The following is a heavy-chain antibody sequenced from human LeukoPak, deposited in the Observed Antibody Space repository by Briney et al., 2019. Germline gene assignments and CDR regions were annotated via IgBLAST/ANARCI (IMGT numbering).Heavy chain of an antibody. CDR1: GYTFTGYY. V-gene: IGHV1-2*02. CDR3: ARAYCSGGSCNPRIYYFDY. J-gene: IGHJ4*02. D-gene: IGHD2-15*01. CDR2: INPNSGGT. Sequence: ASVRVSCKASGYTFTGYYMHWVRQAPGQGLEWMGWINPNSGGTNYAQKFQGRVTMTRDTSISTAYMELSRLRSDDTAVYYCARAYCSGGSCNPRIYYFDYWGQGTLVTVSS.